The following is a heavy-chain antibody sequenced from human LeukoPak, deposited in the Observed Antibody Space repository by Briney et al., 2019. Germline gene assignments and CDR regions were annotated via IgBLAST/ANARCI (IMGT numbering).Heavy chain of an antibody. CDR1: GGSFSGYY. J-gene: IGHJ6*03. CDR2: INHSGST. D-gene: IGHD3-10*01. V-gene: IGHV4-34*01. Sequence: PSETLSLTCAVYGGSFSGYYWSWIRQPPGKGLEWIGEINHSGSTNYNPSLKSRVTISVDTSKNQFSLKLSSVTAADTAVYYCARGNGSGSYYNYYYYYMDVWGKGTTVTISS. CDR3: ARGNGSGSYYNYYYYYMDV.